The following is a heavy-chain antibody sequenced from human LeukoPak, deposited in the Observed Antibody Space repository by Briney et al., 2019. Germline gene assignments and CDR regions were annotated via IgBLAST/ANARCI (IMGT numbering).Heavy chain of an antibody. J-gene: IGHJ4*02. CDR1: GFSFSSYG. CDR2: ISNDGSII. Sequence: AGGSLRLSCAASGFSFSSYGMHWVRQAPGKGLEWVAVISNDGSIIKYGDSVKGRFTISRDNSKNTLYVQMNSLRTDDAVVYYCAKSKSPYPMDYIFDFWGQGTLVTVSS. CDR3: AKSKSPYPMDYIFDF. V-gene: IGHV3-30*18. D-gene: IGHD4-11*01.